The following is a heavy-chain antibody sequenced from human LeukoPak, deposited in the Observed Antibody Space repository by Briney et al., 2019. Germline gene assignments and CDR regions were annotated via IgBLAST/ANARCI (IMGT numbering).Heavy chain of an antibody. CDR2: INHSGSA. CDR1: GGSFSGYY. D-gene: IGHD6-19*01. Sequence: ASETLSLTCAVSGGSFSGYYWTWIRQPPGKGLEWIGEINHSGSANYNPSLKSRVTISVDTSKNQFSLKLSSVTAADTAVYYCARVGSSGWYRDGDYWGQGTLVTVSS. V-gene: IGHV4-34*01. J-gene: IGHJ4*02. CDR3: ARVGSSGWYRDGDY.